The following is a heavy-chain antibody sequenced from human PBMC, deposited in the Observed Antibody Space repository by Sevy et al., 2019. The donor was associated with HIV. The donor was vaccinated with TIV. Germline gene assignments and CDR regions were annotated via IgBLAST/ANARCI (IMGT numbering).Heavy chain of an antibody. D-gene: IGHD3-22*01. CDR3: ARDSQISMYYYDSSDFEWNAFDI. V-gene: IGHV3-21*01. J-gene: IGHJ3*02. Sequence: GGSLRLSCAASGFTFSRYSMNWVRQAPGKGLEWVSSISSSSTYIYYADSVKGRFTISRDNAKNSLYLQMNSLRAEDTYVYYCARDSQISMYYYDSSDFEWNAFDIWGQGTMVTVSS. CDR1: GFTFSRYS. CDR2: ISSSSTYI.